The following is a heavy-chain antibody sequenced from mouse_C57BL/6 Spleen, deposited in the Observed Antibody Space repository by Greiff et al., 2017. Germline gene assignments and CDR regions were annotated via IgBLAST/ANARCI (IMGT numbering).Heavy chain of an antibody. CDR2: INPNNGGT. J-gene: IGHJ3*01. Sequence: EVKLQESGPELVKPGASVKMSCKASGYTFTDYNMHWVKQSHGKSLEWIGYINPNNGGTSYNQKFKGKATLTVNKSSSTAYMELRSLTSEDSAVYYCARHYYDYDVSLAYWGQGTLVTVSA. D-gene: IGHD2-4*01. CDR1: GYTFTDYN. V-gene: IGHV1-22*01. CDR3: ARHYYDYDVSLAY.